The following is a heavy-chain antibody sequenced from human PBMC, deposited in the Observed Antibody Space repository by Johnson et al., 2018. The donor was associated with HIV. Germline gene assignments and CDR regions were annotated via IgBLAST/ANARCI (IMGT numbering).Heavy chain of an antibody. V-gene: IGHV3-30*02. J-gene: IGHJ3*02. D-gene: IGHD2-2*03. CDR1: GFTFSNYD. Sequence: QVQLVESGGGVVQPGGSRRLSCAASGFTFSNYDMHWVRQAPGKGLEWVAFIRYDGSKKYYADSVQGRFTISRDNSKNTLYLQINSLRAEETAVYYCAKVGLGHRNAFDICGQGTMVTFSS. CDR2: IRYDGSKK. CDR3: AKVGLGHRNAFDI.